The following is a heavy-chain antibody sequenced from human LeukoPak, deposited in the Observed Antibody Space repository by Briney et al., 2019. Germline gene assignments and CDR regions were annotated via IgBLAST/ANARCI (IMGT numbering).Heavy chain of an antibody. CDR3: ARGAYDFWSGYNTDNWFDP. V-gene: IGHV1-69*05. D-gene: IGHD3-3*01. Sequence: ASVKVSCKASGGTFSSYAISWVRQAPGQGLEWMGGIIPIFGTANYAQKFQGRVTITTDESTSTAYMELSSLRSEDTAVYYCARGAYDFWSGYNTDNWFDPWGQGTLVTVSS. CDR1: GGTFSSYA. CDR2: IIPIFGTA. J-gene: IGHJ5*02.